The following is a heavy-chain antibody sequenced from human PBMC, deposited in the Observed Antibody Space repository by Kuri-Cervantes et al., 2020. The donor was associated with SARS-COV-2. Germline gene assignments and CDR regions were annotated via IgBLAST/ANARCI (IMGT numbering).Heavy chain of an antibody. CDR3: AKDRFGVHDF. D-gene: IGHD2-8*01. CDR1: GFTFSSYW. Sequence: GGSLRPSCAASGFTFSSYWMHWVRQAPGKGLVWVSRINSDGSSTSYADSVKGRFTISRDNAQNTLYLQVKSLKSEDTAMYYCAKDRFGVHDFWGQGTLVTVSS. V-gene: IGHV3-74*01. J-gene: IGHJ4*02. CDR2: INSDGSST.